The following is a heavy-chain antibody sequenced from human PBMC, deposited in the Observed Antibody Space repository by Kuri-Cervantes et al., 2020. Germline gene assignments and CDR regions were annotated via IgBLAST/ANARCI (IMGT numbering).Heavy chain of an antibody. D-gene: IGHD2-15*01. CDR1: GFTFDDYA. Sequence: GESLKISCAASGFTFDDYAMHWVRQAPGKGLEWVSSISSSSSYIYYADSVKGRFTISRDNAKNSLYLQMNSLRAEDTAVYYCAGRFYCSGGSCYSNDAFDIWGQGTMVTVSS. CDR3: AGRFYCSGGSCYSNDAFDI. CDR2: ISSSSSYI. V-gene: IGHV3-21*01. J-gene: IGHJ3*02.